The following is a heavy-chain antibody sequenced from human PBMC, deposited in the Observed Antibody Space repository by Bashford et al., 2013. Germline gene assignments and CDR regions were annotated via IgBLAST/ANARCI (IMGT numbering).Heavy chain of an antibody. CDR2: ISYDGSNK. Sequence: RLSCAASGFTFSSYGMHWVRQAPGKGLEWVAVISYDGSNKYYADSVKGRFTISRDNSKNTLYLQMNSLRAEDTAVYYCARDLVGVRFYFDYWGQGTLVTVSS. CDR1: GFTFSSYG. V-gene: IGHV3-30*03. CDR3: ARDLVGVRFYFDY. D-gene: IGHD3-3*01. J-gene: IGHJ4*02.